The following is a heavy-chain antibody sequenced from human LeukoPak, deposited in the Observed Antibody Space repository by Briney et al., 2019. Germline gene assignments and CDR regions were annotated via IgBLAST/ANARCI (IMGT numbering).Heavy chain of an antibody. CDR1: GFTFSSYA. CDR3: ARGWYYYDSSGYDY. Sequence: LRLSCAASGFTFSSYAMSWIRQPPGKGLEWIGYIYHSGSTYYNPSLKSRVTISVDRSKNQFSLKLSSVTAADTAVYYCARGWYYYDSSGYDYWGQGTLVTVSS. V-gene: IGHV4-30-2*01. D-gene: IGHD3-22*01. CDR2: IYHSGST. J-gene: IGHJ4*02.